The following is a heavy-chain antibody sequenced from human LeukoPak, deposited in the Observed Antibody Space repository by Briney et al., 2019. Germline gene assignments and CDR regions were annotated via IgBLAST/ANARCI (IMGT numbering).Heavy chain of an antibody. Sequence: PSQALSLTCAVSGVSISSGGSSWNWIRQPPGEGLEWIGNIYHSGYTYYNPSLESRVSVSVDSSKNQFSLMLSSVTAADTAVYYCARGFGGNSFDYWGHGTLVTVSS. CDR3: ARGFGGNSFDY. V-gene: IGHV4-30-2*01. CDR2: IYHSGYT. D-gene: IGHD4-23*01. CDR1: GVSISSGGSS. J-gene: IGHJ4*01.